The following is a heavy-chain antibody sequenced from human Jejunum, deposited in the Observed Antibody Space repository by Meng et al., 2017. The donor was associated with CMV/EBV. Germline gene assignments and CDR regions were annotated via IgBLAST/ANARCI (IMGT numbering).Heavy chain of an antibody. Sequence: KPSGYIFTDYYIRWVRQAPGQGLEWMAIINPSGYNTNYTQKFQGRITVTRDTSTRTVYMELSNLRFEDTAVYYCAKEGVLYGMDVWGQGTTVTVSS. CDR1: GYIFTDYY. CDR2: INPSGYNT. D-gene: IGHD4/OR15-4a*01. V-gene: IGHV1-46*01. J-gene: IGHJ6*02. CDR3: AKEGVLYGMDV.